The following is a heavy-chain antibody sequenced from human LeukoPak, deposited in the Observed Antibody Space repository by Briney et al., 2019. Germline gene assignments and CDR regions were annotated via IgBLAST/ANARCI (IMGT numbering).Heavy chain of an antibody. D-gene: IGHD4-23*01. J-gene: IGHJ4*02. CDR1: GFTFSSNA. CDR2: VTYDGSNK. Sequence: GGSLRRSCAASGFTFSSNAIQWVRQAPGQGREWVAVVTYDGSNKYYADSVKGRFTISRDNSKNTLYLQMNSLRAEDTAVYYCARVLLETPTSYFDYCGQGTLVTVSS. V-gene: IGHV3-30-3*01. CDR3: ARVLLETPTSYFDY.